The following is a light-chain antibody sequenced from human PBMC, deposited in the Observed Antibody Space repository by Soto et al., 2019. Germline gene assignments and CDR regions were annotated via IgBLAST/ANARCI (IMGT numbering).Light chain of an antibody. CDR2: DVS. CDR3: CSYAGSYTWV. V-gene: IGLV2-11*01. J-gene: IGLJ3*02. CDR1: NSDVGGYNY. Sequence: QSALTQPRSVSGSPGQSVTISCTGTNSDVGGYNYVSWYQQHPGKAPKLMIYDVSKRPSGVPDRLSGSKSGNTASLTISGRQAGDEADYYCCSYAGSYTWVFGGGTKLTVL.